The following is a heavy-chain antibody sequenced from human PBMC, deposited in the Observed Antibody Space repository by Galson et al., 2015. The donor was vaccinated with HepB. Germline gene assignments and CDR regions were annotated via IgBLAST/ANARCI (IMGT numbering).Heavy chain of an antibody. CDR3: AKDGHGIAAVGAWWNNWFDP. D-gene: IGHD6-13*01. J-gene: IGHJ5*02. CDR2: ISATGDAT. Sequence: SLRLSCAGTEFTFSNYGMSWVRQAPGKGLEWVSSISATGDATYFADSVKGRFTISRDNSKKTLYLQMNSLTSEDTAVYYCAKDGHGIAAVGAWWNNWFDPWGQGTLVTVSS. V-gene: IGHV3-23*01. CDR1: EFTFSNYG.